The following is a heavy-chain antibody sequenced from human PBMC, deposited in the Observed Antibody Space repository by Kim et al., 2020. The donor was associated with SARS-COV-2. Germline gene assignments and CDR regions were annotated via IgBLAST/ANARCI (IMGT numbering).Heavy chain of an antibody. Sequence: SETLSLTCTVSGGSISSYYWSWIRQPPGKGLEWIGYIYYSGSTNYNPSLKSRVTISVDTSKNQFSLKLSSVTAADTAVYYCARGRVGATTSYYYGMDVWGQGTTVTVSS. J-gene: IGHJ6*02. D-gene: IGHD1-26*01. V-gene: IGHV4-59*01. CDR2: IYYSGST. CDR1: GGSISSYY. CDR3: ARGRVGATTSYYYGMDV.